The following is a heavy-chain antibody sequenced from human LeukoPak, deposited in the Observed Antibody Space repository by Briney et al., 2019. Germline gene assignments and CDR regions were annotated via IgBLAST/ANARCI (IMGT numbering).Heavy chain of an antibody. Sequence: PGGSLRLSCAASGFTFSNYNMNWVRQAPGKGLEWVSSITSTTGYISYADSVKGRFTISRDNAKNSLYLQMNSLRAEDTAVYYCARVLLPSGMGYWGQGTLVTVSS. CDR1: GFTFSNYN. CDR2: ITSTTGYI. D-gene: IGHD2-2*01. CDR3: ARVLLPSGMGY. J-gene: IGHJ4*02. V-gene: IGHV3-21*01.